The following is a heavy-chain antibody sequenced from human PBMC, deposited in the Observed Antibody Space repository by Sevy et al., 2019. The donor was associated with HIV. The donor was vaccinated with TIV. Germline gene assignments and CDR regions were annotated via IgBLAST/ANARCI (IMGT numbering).Heavy chain of an antibody. J-gene: IGHJ4*02. D-gene: IGHD1-26*01. Sequence: GGSLRLSCAASGFTFSSYAMSWVRQAPGKGLEWVSDCSGSGGSTYYADSVKGRFTISRDNSKNTLYLQMNSLRAEDTAVYYCATLYSGSYYRFDYWGQGTLVTVSS. CDR3: ATLYSGSYYRFDY. CDR1: GFTFSSYA. V-gene: IGHV3-23*01. CDR2: CSGSGGST.